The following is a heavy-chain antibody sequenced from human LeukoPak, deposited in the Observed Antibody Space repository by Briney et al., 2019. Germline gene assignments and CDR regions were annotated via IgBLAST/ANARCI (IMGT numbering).Heavy chain of an antibody. CDR2: IYYSGST. D-gene: IGHD2-15*01. CDR3: ARQGSAYYFDF. CDR1: GGSISSYY. V-gene: IGHV4-59*01. J-gene: IGHJ4*02. Sequence: SETLSLTCTVSGGSISSYYWSWIRQPPGKGLEWIGYIYYSGSTNYNPSLKSRVTISVDTSKNQFSLKLSSVTAADTAVYYCARQGSAYYFDFWGQGLLVTVSS.